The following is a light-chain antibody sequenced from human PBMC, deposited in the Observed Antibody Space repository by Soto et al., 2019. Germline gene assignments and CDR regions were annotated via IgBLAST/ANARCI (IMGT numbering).Light chain of an antibody. Sequence: QSALTQPASVSGSPGQSITISCTGTSSDVGGYNYVSWYQQHPGKAPKLMIYEVSNRPSGVSNRFSCSKSGNTASLTISGLQAEDEADYYCSSYTSSSTLEVVFGGGTKVTVL. CDR2: EVS. V-gene: IGLV2-14*01. J-gene: IGLJ2*01. CDR3: SSYTSSSTLEVV. CDR1: SSDVGGYNY.